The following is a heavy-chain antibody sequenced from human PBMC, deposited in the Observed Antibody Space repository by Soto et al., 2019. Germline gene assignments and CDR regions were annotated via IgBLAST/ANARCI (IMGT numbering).Heavy chain of an antibody. D-gene: IGHD2-8*01. CDR1: GFTFSSYR. J-gene: IGHJ3*02. CDR3: ASSDCTNGVCYDGALDI. Sequence: PGGSLRLSCAASGFTFSSYRMNWVRQAPGKGLEWVSSISSSSSYIYYADSVKGRFTISRDNAKNSLYLQMNSLRAEDTAVYYCASSDCTNGVCYDGALDIWGQGTMVTVSS. V-gene: IGHV3-21*01. CDR2: ISSSSSYI.